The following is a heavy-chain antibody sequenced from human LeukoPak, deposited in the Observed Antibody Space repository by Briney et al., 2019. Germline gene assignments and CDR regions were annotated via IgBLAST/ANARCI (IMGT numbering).Heavy chain of an antibody. D-gene: IGHD3-3*01. Sequence: SETLSLTCAVYGGSFSGYYWSWIRQPPGKGLEWIGEINHSGGTNYNPSLKSRVTISVDTSKNQFSLKLSSVTAADTAVYYCARGPRGVVIREPHPRNDNWFDPWGQGTLVTVSS. CDR3: ARGPRGVVIREPHPRNDNWFDP. J-gene: IGHJ5*02. V-gene: IGHV4-34*01. CDR1: GGSFSGYY. CDR2: INHSGGT.